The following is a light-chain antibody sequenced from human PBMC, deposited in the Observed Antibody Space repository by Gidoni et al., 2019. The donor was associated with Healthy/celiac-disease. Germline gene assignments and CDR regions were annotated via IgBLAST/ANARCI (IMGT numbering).Light chain of an antibody. CDR1: QSISSY. V-gene: IGKV1-39*01. J-gene: IGKJ2*01. CDR3: QQSYSTPYT. Sequence: DPVSITCRASQSISSYFNWYQQKPGKAPKHLIYAASSLQSGVTSRFSGIGSGTDFTLTISSLQPEDFATYYCQQSYSTPYTFGQGTKLEIK. CDR2: AAS.